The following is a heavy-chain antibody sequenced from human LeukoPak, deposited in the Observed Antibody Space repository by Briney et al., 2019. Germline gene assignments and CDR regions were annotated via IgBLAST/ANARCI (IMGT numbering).Heavy chain of an antibody. CDR1: GYTFSDYY. CDR3: ARERVATIGGAFDI. J-gene: IGHJ3*02. Sequence: ASVKVSCKASGYTFSDYYLHWVRQAPGHGLEWMGWINPHSGGTHYAQKFQGRVTMTRDTSISTAYMELSSLRCDDTAVYFCARERVATIGGAFDIWGQGTMVTVSS. CDR2: INPHSGGT. V-gene: IGHV1-2*02. D-gene: IGHD5-12*01.